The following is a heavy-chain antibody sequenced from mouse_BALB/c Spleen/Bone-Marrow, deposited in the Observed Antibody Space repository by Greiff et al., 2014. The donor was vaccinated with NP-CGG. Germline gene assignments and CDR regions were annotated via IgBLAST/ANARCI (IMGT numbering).Heavy chain of an antibody. J-gene: IGHJ1*01. CDR2: ISYDGSN. CDR1: GYSITSGYY. V-gene: IGHV3-6*02. CDR3: ARGGDWFFEV. Sequence: EVQLQQSGPGLVKPPQSLSLTCSVSGYSITSGYYWNWIRQFPGNKLEWMDYISYDGSNNYNPSLKNRISITRDTSKNQFFLRLNSVTTEDTATYYCARGGDWFFEVWGAGTTVTVSS.